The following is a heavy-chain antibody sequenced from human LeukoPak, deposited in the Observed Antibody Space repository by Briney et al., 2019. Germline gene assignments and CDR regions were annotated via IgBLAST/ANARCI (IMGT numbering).Heavy chain of an antibody. D-gene: IGHD2-8*02. Sequence: GGSLRLSCAASGFTFSTYWMTWVRQAPGKGLEGVANINQDGSGKYYVDSVKGRFTISRDNAKNSVYLQMNSLRVEDTAVYYCAGAWSRVDGFDIWGQGTMVTVSS. V-gene: IGHV3-7*01. J-gene: IGHJ3*02. CDR3: AGAWSRVDGFDI. CDR2: INQDGSGK. CDR1: GFTFSTYW.